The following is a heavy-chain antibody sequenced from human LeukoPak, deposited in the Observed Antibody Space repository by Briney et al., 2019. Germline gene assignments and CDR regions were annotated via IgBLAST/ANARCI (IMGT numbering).Heavy chain of an antibody. CDR2: ISSSSSNI. CDR1: GFTFSSYA. J-gene: IGHJ6*02. CDR3: AKDRAVADLYYYYYGMDV. D-gene: IGHD6-19*01. V-gene: IGHV3-21*01. Sequence: PGGSLRLSCVASGFTFSSYAMTWVRQAPGKGLEWVSSISSSSSNIYYADSVKGRFTISRDNAKNLLYLQMNSLRAEDTAVYYCAKDRAVADLYYYYYGMDVWGQGTTVTVSS.